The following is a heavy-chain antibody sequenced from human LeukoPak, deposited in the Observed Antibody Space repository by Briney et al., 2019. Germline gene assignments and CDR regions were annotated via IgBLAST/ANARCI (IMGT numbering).Heavy chain of an antibody. CDR1: GFTFSSYA. J-gene: IGHJ4*02. Sequence: GGSLRLSCAASGFTFSSYAMSWVRQAPGKGLEWVSALSGSGGSTYYADSVKGRFTISRDNSKNTLYLQMNSLRAEDTAVYYCAKASRNSWYYFDYWGQGTLVTVSS. CDR2: LSGSGGST. CDR3: AKASRNSWYYFDY. V-gene: IGHV3-23*01. D-gene: IGHD6-13*01.